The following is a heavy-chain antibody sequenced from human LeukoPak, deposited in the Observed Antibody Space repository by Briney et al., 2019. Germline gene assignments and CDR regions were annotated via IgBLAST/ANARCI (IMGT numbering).Heavy chain of an antibody. Sequence: PSETLSLTCTVSGGSVSPHYWSWIRQPPGKGLEWIGDTYYTGSTNYDPSLMSRVTMSVDTSRKQISLKLNSVAAADTAVYYCARGRGSPYYVEAFDVWGQGTVVTVSS. CDR2: TYYTGST. CDR1: GGSVSPHY. J-gene: IGHJ3*01. D-gene: IGHD3-22*01. CDR3: ARGRGSPYYVEAFDV. V-gene: IGHV4-59*02.